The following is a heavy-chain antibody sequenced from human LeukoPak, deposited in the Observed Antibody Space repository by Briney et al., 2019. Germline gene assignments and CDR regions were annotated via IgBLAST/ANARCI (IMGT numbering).Heavy chain of an antibody. CDR2: IIPIFGTA. Sequence: GASVKVSCKASGGTFSSYAISWVRQAPGQGLEWMGGIIPIFGTANYAQKFQGRVTITADESTSTAYMELSSLRSEDTAVYYCAGDIVVVPAALEDYYYGMDVWGQGTTVTVFS. CDR1: GGTFSSYA. D-gene: IGHD2-2*01. CDR3: AGDIVVVPAALEDYYYGMDV. J-gene: IGHJ6*02. V-gene: IGHV1-69*13.